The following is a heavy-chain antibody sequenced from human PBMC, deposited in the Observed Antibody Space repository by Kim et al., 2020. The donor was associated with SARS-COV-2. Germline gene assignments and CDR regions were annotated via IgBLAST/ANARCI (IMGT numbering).Heavy chain of an antibody. D-gene: IGHD2-15*01. V-gene: IGHV3-23*01. Sequence: SGLITHYVDSVKGRFTVSRDNSKNILYLQMSGLRGEDTALYYCATWWPDEYWGQGTLVTVSS. J-gene: IGHJ4*02. CDR3: ATWWPDEY. CDR2: SGLIT.